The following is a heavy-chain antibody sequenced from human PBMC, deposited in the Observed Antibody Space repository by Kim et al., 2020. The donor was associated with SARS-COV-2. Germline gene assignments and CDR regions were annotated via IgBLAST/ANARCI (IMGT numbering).Heavy chain of an antibody. CDR2: IYYSGST. Sequence: SETLSLTCTVSGGSISSGGYYWSWIRQHPGKGLEWIGYIYYSGSTYYNPSLKSRVTISVDTSKNQFSLKLSSVTAADTAVYYCARGVDTAMVGDYYYYYGMDVWGQGTTVTVSS. D-gene: IGHD5-18*01. J-gene: IGHJ6*02. CDR3: ARGVDTAMVGDYYYYYGMDV. CDR1: GGSISSGGYY. V-gene: IGHV4-31*03.